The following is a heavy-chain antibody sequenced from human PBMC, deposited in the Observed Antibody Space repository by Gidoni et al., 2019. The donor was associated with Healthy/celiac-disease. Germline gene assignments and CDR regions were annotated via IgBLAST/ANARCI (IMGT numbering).Heavy chain of an antibody. CDR2: INHSGST. D-gene: IGHD3-16*02. CDR3: ARSITFGGVIVRHFDY. V-gene: IGHV4-34*01. J-gene: IGHJ4*02. Sequence: QVQLQQWGAGLLKPSETLSLTCAVYGGSFSGYYWSWIRQPPGKGLEWIGEINHSGSTNYNPSLKSRVTISVDTSKNQFSLKLSSVTAADTAVYYCARSITFGGVIVRHFDYWGQGTLVTVSS. CDR1: GGSFSGYY.